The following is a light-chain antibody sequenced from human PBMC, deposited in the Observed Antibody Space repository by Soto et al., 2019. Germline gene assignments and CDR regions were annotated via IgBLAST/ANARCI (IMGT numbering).Light chain of an antibody. CDR1: SIDISPYNY. V-gene: IGLV2-14*01. J-gene: IGLJ1*01. Sequence: QSVLTQPASVSGSPAQSLTISCTGTSIDISPYNYFSWYQQHPGKAPKLIIYEVSYRPSGISNRFSGSKSGNKDSLPISGLKADDEADYSFSSYTSXTNYVFGVGNQV. CDR3: SSYTSXTNYV. CDR2: EVS.